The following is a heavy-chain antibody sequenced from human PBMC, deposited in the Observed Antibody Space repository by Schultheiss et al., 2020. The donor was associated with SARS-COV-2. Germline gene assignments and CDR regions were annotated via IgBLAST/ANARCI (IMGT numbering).Heavy chain of an antibody. CDR1: GFTFSEYY. Sequence: GSLRLSCRASGFTFSEYYMGWLRQTPGKGLEWISFISGDKTFTNYADPVAGRFTISRDNAEKSLYLQMNRLTVDDTAVYYCARSGSGGWLNPLHSWGQGVLVTVSS. CDR3: ARSGSGGWLNPLHS. V-gene: IGHV3-11*03. J-gene: IGHJ4*02. CDR2: ISGDKTFT. D-gene: IGHD6-19*01.